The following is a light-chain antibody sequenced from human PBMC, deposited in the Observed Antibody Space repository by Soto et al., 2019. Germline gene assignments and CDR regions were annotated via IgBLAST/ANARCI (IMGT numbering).Light chain of an antibody. CDR2: GAS. CDR1: QSVSSSY. V-gene: IGKV3-20*01. J-gene: IGKJ1*01. CDR3: QQYDSSPWT. Sequence: ETALMQSPGTMSLSPGERATLSCRASQSVSSSYLAWYQLKPGQAPRLLIYGASSRATGIPDRFSGSGSGTDFTLTISRLEPEDFAVYYCQQYDSSPWTFGQGTKVEIK.